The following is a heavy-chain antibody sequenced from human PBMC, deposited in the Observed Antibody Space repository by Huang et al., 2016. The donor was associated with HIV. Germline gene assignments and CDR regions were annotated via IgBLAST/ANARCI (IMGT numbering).Heavy chain of an antibody. D-gene: IGHD1-26*01. CDR3: AKDGADEEWDIDY. CDR2: ISYDGSNK. Sequence: VQLVESGGGVVQPGRSLRLACAASGFSFSTYGLHWVRQAPGKWLEWVAFISYDGSNKYDAHSVKGRFTISRDTSENKVYLQMNSLRHEDTAVYYCAKDGADEEWDIDYWGQGTLVTVSS. V-gene: IGHV3-30*18. J-gene: IGHJ4*02. CDR1: GFSFSTYG.